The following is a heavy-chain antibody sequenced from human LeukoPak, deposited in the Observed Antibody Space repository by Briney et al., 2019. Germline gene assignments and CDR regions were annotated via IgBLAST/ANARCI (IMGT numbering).Heavy chain of an antibody. D-gene: IGHD3-16*02. CDR3: ARGRYDYVWGSYRYWGY. CDR2: IYYSGST. Sequence: SETLSLTCTVSGGSISSYYWSWIRQPPGKGLEWIGYIYYSGSTNYNPSLKSRVTISVDTSKNQFSLKLSSVTAADTAVYYCARGRYDYVWGSYRYWGYWGQGTLVTVSS. J-gene: IGHJ4*02. CDR1: GGSISSYY. V-gene: IGHV4-59*12.